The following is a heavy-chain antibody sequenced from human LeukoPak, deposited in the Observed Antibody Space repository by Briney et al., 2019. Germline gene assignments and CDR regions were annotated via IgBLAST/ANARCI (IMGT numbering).Heavy chain of an antibody. CDR2: INWNGGST. V-gene: IGHV3-20*04. CDR3: ARGTEPTWMLETFDI. D-gene: IGHD1-14*01. J-gene: IGHJ3*02. CDR1: GFTFDDYG. Sequence: GGSLRLSCAASGFTFDDYGMSWVRQAPGKGLEWVYGINWNGGSTGYADSVKGRFTISRDNAENSLYLQMNSLRAEDTALYYCARGTEPTWMLETFDIWGQGTMVTVSS.